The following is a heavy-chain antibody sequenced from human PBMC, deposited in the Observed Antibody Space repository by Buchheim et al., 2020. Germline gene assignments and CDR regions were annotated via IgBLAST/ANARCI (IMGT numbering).Heavy chain of an antibody. CDR1: GGSISSYY. V-gene: IGHV4-59*01. Sequence: QVQLQESGPGLVKPSETLSLTCTVSGGSISSYYWSWIRQPPGKGLEWIGYIYYSGSTNYNPSLKSRVTISVDTSKNQFSLKLSSVTAANTAVYYCARGGYCSGGSCYSDDYYYGMDVWGQGTT. CDR3: ARGGYCSGGSCYSDDYYYGMDV. CDR2: IYYSGST. D-gene: IGHD2-15*01. J-gene: IGHJ6*02.